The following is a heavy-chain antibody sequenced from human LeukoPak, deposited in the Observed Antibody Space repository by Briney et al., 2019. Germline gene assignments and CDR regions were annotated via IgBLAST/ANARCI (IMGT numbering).Heavy chain of an antibody. CDR1: GFTFISYA. V-gene: IGHV3-23*01. Sequence: PGGSLRLSCAASGFTFISYAMSWVRRAPGKGLEGVSAISGSGGSTYYADSGKGGFTISRENSKNTRYLQRNSLRAADTAVYYYAPGAWLFGYWGQGTLLTVSS. CDR3: APGAWLFGY. D-gene: IGHD3-10*01. CDR2: ISGSGGST. J-gene: IGHJ4*02.